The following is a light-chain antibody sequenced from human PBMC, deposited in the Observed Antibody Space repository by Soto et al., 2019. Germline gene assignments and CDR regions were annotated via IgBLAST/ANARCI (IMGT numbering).Light chain of an antibody. CDR3: GTWDSSLSGGV. Sequence: QSVLTQPPSVSAAPGQKVTISCSGSSSNIGNNYVSWYQQLPGTAPKILIYDSNKRPSGIPDRFSGSKSGTSATLDITGLQTGDEADYYCGTWDSSLSGGVFGGGTQLTVL. CDR2: DSN. V-gene: IGLV1-51*01. J-gene: IGLJ3*02. CDR1: SSNIGNNY.